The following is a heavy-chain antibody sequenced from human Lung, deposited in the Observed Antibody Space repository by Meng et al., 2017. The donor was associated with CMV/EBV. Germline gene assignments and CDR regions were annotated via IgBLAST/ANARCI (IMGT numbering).Heavy chain of an antibody. J-gene: IGHJ4*02. CDR3: AFSSGADYGSGSRDY. Sequence: SETLSLTCTVPGDSITSSSYYWGWIRQPPGKGLAWIGSMYYSANTYYNPSLKSRVTISVDTSQNQFSLTLTSVTAADTAVYYCAFSSGADYGSGSRDYWGQGTLVTVSS. CDR2: MYYSANT. CDR1: GDSITSSSYY. V-gene: IGHV4-39*01. D-gene: IGHD3-10*01.